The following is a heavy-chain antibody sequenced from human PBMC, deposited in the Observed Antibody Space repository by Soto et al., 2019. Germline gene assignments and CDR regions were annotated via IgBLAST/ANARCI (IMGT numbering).Heavy chain of an antibody. D-gene: IGHD3-10*01. Sequence: QVQLVQSGAEVKKPGSSVKVSCKASGDTFNFYTFSWVRQAPGQGLEWMGRIIPMVGMSNYAQKFQGRVTXXXDXXTDTTYMQLSSLRSEDTALYYCATSYGSGSRPFDSWGQGTPVTVSS. J-gene: IGHJ4*02. CDR3: ATSYGSGSRPFDS. CDR2: IIPMVGMS. V-gene: IGHV1-69*02. CDR1: GDTFNFYT.